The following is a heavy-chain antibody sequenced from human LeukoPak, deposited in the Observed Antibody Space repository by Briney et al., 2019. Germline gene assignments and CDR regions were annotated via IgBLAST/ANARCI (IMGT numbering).Heavy chain of an antibody. CDR3: ARSLGCSSTSCYAP. Sequence: ASVKVSCKASGYTFTGYYMHWVRQAPGQGLEWMGWISAYNGNTNYAQKLQGRVTMTTDTSTSTAYMELRSLRSDDTAVYYCARSLGCSSTSCYAPWGQGTLVTVSS. CDR2: ISAYNGNT. CDR1: GYTFTGYY. D-gene: IGHD2-2*01. V-gene: IGHV1-18*04. J-gene: IGHJ5*02.